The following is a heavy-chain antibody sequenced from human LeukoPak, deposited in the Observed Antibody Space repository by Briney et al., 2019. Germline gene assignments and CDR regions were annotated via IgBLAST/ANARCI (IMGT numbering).Heavy chain of an antibody. V-gene: IGHV3-30*02. J-gene: IGHJ4*02. CDR2: IRYDGSNK. D-gene: IGHD6-19*01. CDR1: GFTFSSYG. CDR3: AKARGQWLVDFDY. Sequence: GGSLRLSCAASGFTFSSYGVHWVRQAPGKGLEGVPFIRYDGSNKYYADSVKGRFTISRDNSKNTLYLQMNSLRAEDTAVYYCAKARGQWLVDFDYWGQGTLVTVSS.